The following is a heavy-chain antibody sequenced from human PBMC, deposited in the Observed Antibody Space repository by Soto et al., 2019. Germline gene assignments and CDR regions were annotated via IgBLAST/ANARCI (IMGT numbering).Heavy chain of an antibody. J-gene: IGHJ4*02. CDR1: GYTFTSYG. Sequence: QVQLVQSGAEVKKPGASVKVSCKASGYTFTSYGIAWVRQAPGQGLEWMAWINGYNGNTKYAQKAQGRVTMTTDTSTNTAYMELRSLRSDATAVYYCAREGTYARSLDYWGQGTLVTVSS. CDR2: INGYNGNT. D-gene: IGHD3-10*01. V-gene: IGHV1-18*01. CDR3: AREGTYARSLDY.